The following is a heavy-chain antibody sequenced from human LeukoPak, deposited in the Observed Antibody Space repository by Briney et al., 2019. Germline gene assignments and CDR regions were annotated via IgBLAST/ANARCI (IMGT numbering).Heavy chain of an antibody. V-gene: IGHV3-30*18. CDR2: ISYDGSNK. D-gene: IGHD1-26*01. J-gene: IGHJ6*02. CDR1: GFTFSSYG. Sequence: GRSLRLSCAASGFTFSSYGMHWVRQAPGKGLEWVAVISYDGSNKYYADSVKGRFTISRDNSKNTLYLQMNSLRAEDTAVYYCAKDRTVGAGGYYYYGMDVWGQGTTVTVSS. CDR3: AKDRTVGAGGYYYYGMDV.